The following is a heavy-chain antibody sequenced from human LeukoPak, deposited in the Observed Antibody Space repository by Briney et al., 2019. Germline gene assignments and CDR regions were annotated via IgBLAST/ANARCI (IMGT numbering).Heavy chain of an antibody. CDR2: ISSSGSTI. J-gene: IGHJ4*02. Sequence: PGGSLRLSCAASGFTFSDYYMNWIHQAPGKGLEWVSYISSSGSTIYYADSVKGRFTISRDNAKNSLYLQMNSLRADDMAVYYCARDSGDYYFDYWGQGTLVTVSS. CDR1: GFTFSDYY. V-gene: IGHV3-11*01. D-gene: IGHD4-17*01. CDR3: ARDSGDYYFDY.